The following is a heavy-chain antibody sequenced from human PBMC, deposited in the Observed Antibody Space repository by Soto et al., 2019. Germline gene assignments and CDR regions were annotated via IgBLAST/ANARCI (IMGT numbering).Heavy chain of an antibody. J-gene: IGHJ5*02. V-gene: IGHV3-21*01. D-gene: IGHD1-7*01. CDR3: ARGSVGELPYWFDP. CDR1: GFTFSSYS. Sequence: EVQLVESGGGLVKPGGSLRLSCAASGFTFSSYSMNWVRQAPGKGLEWVSSISSSSSYIYYADSVKGRFTISRDNAKNSLYLQMNSLRAEDTAVYYCARGSVGELPYWFDPWGQGTLVTVSS. CDR2: ISSSSSYI.